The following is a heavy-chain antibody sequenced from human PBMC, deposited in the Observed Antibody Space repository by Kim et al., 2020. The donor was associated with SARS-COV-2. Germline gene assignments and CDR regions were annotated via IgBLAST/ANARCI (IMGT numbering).Heavy chain of an antibody. J-gene: IGHJ3*02. V-gene: IGHV4-59*01. CDR1: GGSISSYY. CDR3: ARWDYDSSGYYLDAFDI. D-gene: IGHD3-22*01. CDR2: IYYSGST. Sequence: SETLSLTCTVSGGSISSYYWSWIRQPPGKGLEWIGYIYYSGSTNYNPSLKSRVTISVDTSKNQFSLKLSSVTAADTAVYYCARWDYDSSGYYLDAFDIWGQGTMVTVSS.